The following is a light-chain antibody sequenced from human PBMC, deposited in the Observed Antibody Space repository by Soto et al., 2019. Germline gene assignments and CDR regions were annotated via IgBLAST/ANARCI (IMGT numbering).Light chain of an antibody. CDR1: SSNIGNNY. J-gene: IGLJ2*01. V-gene: IGLV1-51*01. CDR3: GTWASSLSGVV. Sequence: QSVLTQPPSVSAAPGQKVTISCSGSSSNIGNNYVSWSQQLPGTAPKLLIYDNNKRPSGIPDRFSGSKSGTSATLGITGLLTGDEADYYCGTWASSLSGVVFGGGPKLTVL. CDR2: DNN.